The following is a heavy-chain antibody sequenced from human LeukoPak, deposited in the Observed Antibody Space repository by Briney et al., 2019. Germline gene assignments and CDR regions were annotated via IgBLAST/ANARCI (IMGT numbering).Heavy chain of an antibody. CDR3: AKACTEGVTEYFQH. CDR2: ISWNSGSI. D-gene: IGHD4-23*01. J-gene: IGHJ1*01. CDR1: GFTFDDYA. V-gene: IGHV3-9*01. Sequence: GGSLRLSCAASGFTFDDYAMHWVRQAPGKGLEWVSVISWNSGSIGYADSVKGRFTISRDNAKNSLYLQMNSLRAEDTALYYCAKACTEGVTEYFQHWGQGTLVTVSS.